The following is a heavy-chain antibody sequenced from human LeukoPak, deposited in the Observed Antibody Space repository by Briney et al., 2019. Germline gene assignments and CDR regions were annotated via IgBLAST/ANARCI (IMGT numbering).Heavy chain of an antibody. D-gene: IGHD4-17*01. CDR2: TYYRSRWYD. Sequence: SQTLSLTCAISGDSVSNNSAAWNWIRQSPSRGLEWVGRTYYRSRWYDDYAESVKSRIIISPDTSKNQFSLQLNSVTPEDTAVYYCARAYPLGAGPNWFDPWGKGTLVTVSS. CDR1: GDSVSNNSAA. J-gene: IGHJ5*02. V-gene: IGHV6-1*01. CDR3: ARAYPLGAGPNWFDP.